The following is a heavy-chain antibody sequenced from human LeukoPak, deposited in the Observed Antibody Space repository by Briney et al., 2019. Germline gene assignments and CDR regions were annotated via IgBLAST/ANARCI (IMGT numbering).Heavy chain of an antibody. CDR3: ARYCNGGSCYSGYDY. V-gene: IGHV3-64*01. CDR1: GFTFSTYA. J-gene: IGHJ4*02. Sequence: GGSLRLSCAASGFTFSTYAMHWVRQAPGKGLEYVSAISTNGGGTYYANSVKGRFTISRDNSKNTLYLQMGSLRAEDMAVYYCARYCNGGSCYSGYDYWGQGTLVTVSS. D-gene: IGHD2-15*01. CDR2: ISTNGGGT.